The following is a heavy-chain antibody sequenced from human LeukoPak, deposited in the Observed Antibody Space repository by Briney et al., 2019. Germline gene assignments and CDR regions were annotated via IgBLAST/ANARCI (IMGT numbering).Heavy chain of an antibody. Sequence: GESLRISCKASVFSFTNYWIAWVRQTPGQGLEWMGSIYPGDSDTRYNPSFQGQVTISADKSIKTAYLQWSSLKASDTAIYYCARRGGGSTGGFYFDYWGQGSLVTVSS. V-gene: IGHV5-51*01. CDR3: ARRGGGSTGGFYFDY. D-gene: IGHD1-1*01. CDR2: IYPGDSDT. J-gene: IGHJ4*02. CDR1: VFSFTNYW.